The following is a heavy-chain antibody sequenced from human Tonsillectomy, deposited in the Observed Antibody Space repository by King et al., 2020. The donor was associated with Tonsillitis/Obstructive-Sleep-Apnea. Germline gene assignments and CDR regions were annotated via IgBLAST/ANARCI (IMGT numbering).Heavy chain of an antibody. CDR3: SRALTGGSLDGLGI. V-gene: IGHV1-18*01. D-gene: IGHD3-10*01. J-gene: IGHJ3*02. CDR2: VSPDSGNM. Sequence: IRWLRQAPGRGLELMGCVSPDSGNMVYAQTLQGRVTMTTYASRNTAYMELMSLTSDDTDVYYCSRALTGGSLDGLGIWGQGTIVTVSS.